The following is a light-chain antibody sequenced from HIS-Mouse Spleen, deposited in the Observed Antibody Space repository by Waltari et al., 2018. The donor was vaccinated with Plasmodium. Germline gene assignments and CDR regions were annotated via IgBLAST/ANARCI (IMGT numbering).Light chain of an antibody. CDR3: YSTDSSCYHYV. J-gene: IGLJ1*01. CDR2: EDS. V-gene: IGLV3-10*01. Sequence: SYELTQPPSVSVSPGQTARITCSGDALPKKYAYWYQQKSGQAPVLVIYEDSKRPSGMPERITGSSSGTNATLNIRGAQVEDEADYYCYSTDSSCYHYVFGTGTKVTVL. CDR1: ALPKKY.